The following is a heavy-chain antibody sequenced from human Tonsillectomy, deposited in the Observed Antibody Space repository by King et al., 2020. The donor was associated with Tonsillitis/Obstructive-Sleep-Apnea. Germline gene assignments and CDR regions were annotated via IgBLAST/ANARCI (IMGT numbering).Heavy chain of an antibody. Sequence: VQLVESGGGVVQPGRSLRLSCAASGFTFSSYAMHWVRQAPGKGLEWVAVISYDGSSKYYADSVKGRFTISRDNSKNTLYLQMNRLRPEDTAVYYCARAGDIVVVAAAVYFDYWGQGTLVTVSS. CDR1: GFTFSSYA. D-gene: IGHD2-2*01. CDR3: ARAGDIVVVAAAVYFDY. J-gene: IGHJ4*02. V-gene: IGHV3-30*04. CDR2: ISYDGSSK.